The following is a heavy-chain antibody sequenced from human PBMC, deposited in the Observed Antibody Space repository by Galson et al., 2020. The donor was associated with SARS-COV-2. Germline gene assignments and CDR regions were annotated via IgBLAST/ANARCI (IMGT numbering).Heavy chain of an antibody. CDR1: GFTFSTFA. J-gene: IGHJ4*02. Sequence: GGSLRLSCEASGFTFSTFAVTWVRQAPGKGLEWVSSINGASNSIYYADSVKGRFTISRDNSKSTLYLQMNSLRAEDAAIYFCAKASRTSWGFFDLWGPGTLVTVSS. V-gene: IGHV3-23*01. D-gene: IGHD3-16*01. CDR2: INGASNSI. CDR3: AKASRTSWGFFDL.